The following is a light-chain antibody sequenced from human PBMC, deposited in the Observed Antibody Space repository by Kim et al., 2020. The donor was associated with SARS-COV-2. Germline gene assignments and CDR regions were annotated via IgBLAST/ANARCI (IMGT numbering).Light chain of an antibody. CDR3: QQYNEWPPWT. V-gene: IGKV3-15*01. J-gene: IGKJ1*01. CDR2: SAS. CDR1: QSVSNN. Sequence: EIVMTQSPDTLSVSPGERATLSCRASQSVSNNLAWYQQRPGQAPRLLIHSASTRATGIPVRFTGSGSGTEFTLTISNLQSEDFAIYYCQQYNEWPPWTFGQGTKVDIK.